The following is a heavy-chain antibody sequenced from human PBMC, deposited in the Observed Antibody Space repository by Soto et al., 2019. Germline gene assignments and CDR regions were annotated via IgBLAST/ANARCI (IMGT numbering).Heavy chain of an antibody. CDR3: ARSWYSSGWQDQQGEYFQH. Sequence: QVQLVQSGAEVKKPGSSVKVSCKASGGTFSGYAISWVRQAPGQGLEWMGGIIPIFGTANYAQKFQGRVTITADESTSTAYMELSSLRSEDTAVYYCARSWYSSGWQDQQGEYFQHWGQGTLVTVSS. CDR1: GGTFSGYA. V-gene: IGHV1-69*01. J-gene: IGHJ1*01. D-gene: IGHD6-19*01. CDR2: IIPIFGTA.